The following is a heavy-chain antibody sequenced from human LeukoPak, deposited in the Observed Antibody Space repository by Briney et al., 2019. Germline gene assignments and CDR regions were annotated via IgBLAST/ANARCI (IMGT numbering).Heavy chain of an antibody. V-gene: IGHV4-39*01. CDR1: GGSISSSSYY. CDR3: ARRGRGTTTFFDY. D-gene: IGHD1-26*01. Sequence: SETLSLTCTVSGGSISSSSYYWGWIRQPPGKGLEWIGSIYYSGSTYYNPSLKSRVTISEDTSKNQFSLKLSSVTAADTAVYYCARRGRGTTTFFDYWGQGTLVTVSS. CDR2: IYYSGST. J-gene: IGHJ4*02.